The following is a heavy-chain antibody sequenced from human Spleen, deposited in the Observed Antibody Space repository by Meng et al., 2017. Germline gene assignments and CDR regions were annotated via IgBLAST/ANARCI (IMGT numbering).Heavy chain of an antibody. J-gene: IGHJ3*01. CDR3: ARTLLRSLLIYDGIDV. Sequence: GSLRLSCAVYGGSFSPYYWSWIRQAPGKGLEWIGDSGSTHYNPSLKSRVTISVDTSKNQFSLKLRSVTAADTSVYYCARTLLRSLLIYDGIDVWGQGTMVTVSS. D-gene: IGHD5-12*01. CDR1: GGSFSPYY. V-gene: IGHV4-34*01. CDR2: SGST.